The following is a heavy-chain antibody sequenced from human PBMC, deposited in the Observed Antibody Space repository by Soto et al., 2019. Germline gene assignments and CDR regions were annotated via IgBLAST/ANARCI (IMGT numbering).Heavy chain of an antibody. V-gene: IGHV3-33*01. CDR3: AVDYGDYVDYYYGMDV. J-gene: IGHJ6*02. CDR1: GFTFSSYG. D-gene: IGHD4-17*01. Sequence: GGSLRLSCAASGFTFSSYGMYWVRQAPGKGLEWVAVIWYDGSNKYYADSVKGRFTISRDNSKNTLYLQMNSLRAEDTAVYYCAVDYGDYVDYYYGMDVWGQGTKVTVSS. CDR2: IWYDGSNK.